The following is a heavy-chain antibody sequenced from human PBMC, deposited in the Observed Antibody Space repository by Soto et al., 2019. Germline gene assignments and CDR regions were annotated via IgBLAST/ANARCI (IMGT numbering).Heavy chain of an antibody. CDR3: ASPTLGAFDI. Sequence: QLQLQESGPGLVKPSETLSLTCTVSGGSISNSNYYWGWIRQPPGKGLEWIGSIYYSGSTSYNSSLKSRVTIAVDTTKHQFSLRLTSVTGADTAVYYCASPTLGAFDIWGQGTMVTVSS. J-gene: IGHJ3*02. CDR1: GGSISNSNYY. V-gene: IGHV4-39*01. CDR2: IYYSGST. D-gene: IGHD3-16*01.